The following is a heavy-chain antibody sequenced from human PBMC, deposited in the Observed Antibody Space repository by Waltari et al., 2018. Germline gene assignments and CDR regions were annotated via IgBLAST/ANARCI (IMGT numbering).Heavy chain of an antibody. J-gene: IGHJ3*02. Sequence: QVQLVQSGAEVKKPGSSVKVSCKASGGTFSSYAISWVRQAPGQGLEWMGGIIPILGIANYAQKFQGRVTITADKSTSTAYMELSSLRSEDTAVYYCARGKGSRSIAVSDAFDIWGQGTMVTVSS. CDR1: GGTFSSYA. CDR3: ARGKGSRSIAVSDAFDI. V-gene: IGHV1-69*10. D-gene: IGHD6-19*01. CDR2: IIPILGIA.